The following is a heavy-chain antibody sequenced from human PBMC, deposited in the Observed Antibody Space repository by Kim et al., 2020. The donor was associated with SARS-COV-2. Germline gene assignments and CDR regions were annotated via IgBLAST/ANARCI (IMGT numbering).Heavy chain of an antibody. CDR3: ARDPGYYYGSGSYIDY. CDR2: IYYSGST. CDR1: GGSISSSSYY. D-gene: IGHD3-10*01. V-gene: IGHV4-39*07. Sequence: SETLSLTCTVSGGSISSSSYYWGWIRQPSGKGLEWIGSIYYSGSTYYNPSLKSRVTISVDTSKNQFSLKLSSVTAADTAVYYCARDPGYYYGSGSYIDYWGQGTLVTVSS. J-gene: IGHJ4*02.